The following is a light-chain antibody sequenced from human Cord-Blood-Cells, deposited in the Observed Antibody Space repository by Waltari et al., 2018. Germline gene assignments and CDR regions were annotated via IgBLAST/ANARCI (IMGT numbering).Light chain of an antibody. CDR2: SNN. CDR3: AAWDDSLIWV. J-gene: IGLJ3*02. CDR1: SSHIGSNT. V-gene: IGLV1-44*01. Sequence: QSVLTQPPSASGTPGQRVTISCSGSSSHIGSNTVNWYQQLPGTAPKLLIYSNNQRPSGVPDRFSGSKSGTSASLAISGLQSEDEADYYCAAWDDSLIWVFGGGTKLTVL.